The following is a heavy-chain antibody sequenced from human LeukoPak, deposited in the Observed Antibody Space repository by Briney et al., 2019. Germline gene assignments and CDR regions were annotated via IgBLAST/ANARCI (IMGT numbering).Heavy chain of an antibody. CDR2: IIPIFGTA. V-gene: IGHV1-69*13. Sequence: GASVTVSCKASGGTFSSYAISWVRQAPGQGLEWMGGIIPIFGTANYAQKFQGRVTITADESTSTAYMELSSLRSEDTAVYYCALTPRIQLWSEHYYYYYGMDVWGQGTTVTVSS. CDR3: ALTPRIQLWSEHYYYYYGMDV. J-gene: IGHJ6*02. CDR1: GGTFSSYA. D-gene: IGHD5-18*01.